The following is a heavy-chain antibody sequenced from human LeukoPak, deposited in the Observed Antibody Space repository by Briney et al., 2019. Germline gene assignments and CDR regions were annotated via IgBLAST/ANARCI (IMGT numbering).Heavy chain of an antibody. Sequence: SEXXXLTCTVSGASISSNYWSWIRQPPGKGLEWIGYITNSGSTAYNSSLKSRVTISLDTSNNQFSLKLTSVTAADTAVYSCARNGGSWTFDHWGQGTLVTVSS. J-gene: IGHJ4*02. CDR1: GASISSNY. CDR2: ITNSGST. V-gene: IGHV4-59*08. CDR3: ARNGGSWTFDH. D-gene: IGHD3/OR15-3a*01.